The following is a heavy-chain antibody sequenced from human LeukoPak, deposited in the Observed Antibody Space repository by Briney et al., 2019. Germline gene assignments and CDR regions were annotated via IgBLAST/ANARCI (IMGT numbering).Heavy chain of an antibody. Sequence: SETLSLTCALSGGSISSGGYSWSWIRQPPGKGLEWIGYIYHSGSTYYNPSLKSRVTISVDRSKNQFSLKLSSVTAADTAVYYCARGNYYDSSGYPDAFDIWGQGTMVTVSS. D-gene: IGHD3-22*01. CDR3: ARGNYYDSSGYPDAFDI. J-gene: IGHJ3*02. CDR2: IYHSGST. CDR1: GGSISSGGYS. V-gene: IGHV4-30-2*01.